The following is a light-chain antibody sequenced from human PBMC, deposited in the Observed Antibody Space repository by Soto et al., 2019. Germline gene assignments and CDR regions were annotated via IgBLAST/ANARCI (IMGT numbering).Light chain of an antibody. CDR2: KAS. V-gene: IGKV1-5*03. CDR1: QSISSW. CDR3: QQYNSYAAT. Sequence: DIQMTQSPSTLSASVGDRVTITCRASQSISSWLAWYQQKPGKAPKLLIYKASSLESEAPSRFSGSGSGTEFTLTISSLQPDDFATYYCQQYNSYAATFGQGTKVEIK. J-gene: IGKJ1*01.